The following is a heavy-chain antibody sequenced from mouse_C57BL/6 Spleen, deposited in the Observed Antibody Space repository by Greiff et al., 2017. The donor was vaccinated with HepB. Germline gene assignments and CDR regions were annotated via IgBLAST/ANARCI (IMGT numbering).Heavy chain of an antibody. Sequence: VQLQQPGPELVKPGASVKISCKASGYAFSSSWMNWVKQRPGKGLEWIGRIYPGDGDTNYNGKFKGKATLTADKSSSTAYMQLSSLTSEDSAVYFCARWDYGSSYGDYWGQGTTLTVSS. CDR1: GYAFSSSW. D-gene: IGHD1-1*01. CDR3: ARWDYGSSYGDY. CDR2: IYPGDGDT. J-gene: IGHJ2*01. V-gene: IGHV1-82*01.